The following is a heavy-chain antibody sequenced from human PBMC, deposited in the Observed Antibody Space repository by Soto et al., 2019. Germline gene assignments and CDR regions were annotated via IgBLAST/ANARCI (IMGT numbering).Heavy chain of an antibody. V-gene: IGHV3-48*02. J-gene: IGHJ6*02. CDR2: ISRSRSSSAV. D-gene: IGHD3-3*01. Sequence: GGSLRLSCAASGFTFSNYNMNRVRQAPGKGLEWLSYISRSRSSSAVYYADSVQGRFTISRDNAKNSLYLQMNSLRDEDTAVYYCARDGGGGLLGVAGMDVWGQGTTVTVSS. CDR3: ARDGGGGLLGVAGMDV. CDR1: GFTFSNYN.